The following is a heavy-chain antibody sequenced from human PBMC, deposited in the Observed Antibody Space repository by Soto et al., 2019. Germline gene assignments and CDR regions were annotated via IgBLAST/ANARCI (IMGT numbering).Heavy chain of an antibody. CDR2: ISYDGSNK. D-gene: IGHD5-18*01. Sequence: PGGSLRLSCAASGFTFSSYGMHWVRQAPGKGLEWVAVISYDGSNKYYADSVKGRFTISRDNSKNTLYLQMNSLRAEDTAVYYCLSSGVLWSYYGMDVWGQGTTVTVSS. CDR1: GFTFSSYG. CDR3: LSSGVLWSYYGMDV. V-gene: IGHV3-30*03. J-gene: IGHJ6*02.